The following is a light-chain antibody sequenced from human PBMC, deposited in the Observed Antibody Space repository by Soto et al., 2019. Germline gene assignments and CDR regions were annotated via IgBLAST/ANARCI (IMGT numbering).Light chain of an antibody. CDR3: ASFTSSTTYV. CDR2: GVA. V-gene: IGLV2-14*03. CDR1: SSDVGGSNF. J-gene: IGLJ1*01. Sequence: QSALTQPASVSASPGQSITISCTGTSSDVGGSNFVSWYQQHPGKPPKLIIYGVATRPSGVSNRFSGSKSGSTASLIISRLQTEDDADYYCASFTSSTTYVSGSATTVTVL.